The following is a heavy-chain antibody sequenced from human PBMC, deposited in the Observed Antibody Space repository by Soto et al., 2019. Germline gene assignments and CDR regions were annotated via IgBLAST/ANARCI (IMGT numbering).Heavy chain of an antibody. D-gene: IGHD1-1*01. CDR3: ARGRELELPGAYDI. V-gene: IGHV4-61*03. J-gene: IGHJ3*02. CDR1: GDSVKSGAYY. Sequence: QVQLQESGPGLVRPSETLSLTCTVSGDSVKSGAYYWTWLRQSPGKGLEWIGYMSYGGSTNYNPSLKSRVTISGDTSKKHFSLNLRSVTAADTAVYYCARGRELELPGAYDIWGQWTKVTVSS. CDR2: MSYGGST.